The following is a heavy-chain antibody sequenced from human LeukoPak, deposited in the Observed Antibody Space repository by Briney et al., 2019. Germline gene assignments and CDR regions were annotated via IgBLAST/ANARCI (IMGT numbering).Heavy chain of an antibody. CDR1: GFTFSSYA. J-gene: IGHJ3*02. V-gene: IGHV3-30-3*01. Sequence: PGRSLRLSCAASGFTFSSYAMHWVRQAPGKGLEWVAVISYDGSNKYYADSVKGRFIISRDNSKNTLYLQMNSLRAEDTAVYYCARGYYDSSGYDAFDIWGQGTMVTVSS. CDR2: ISYDGSNK. D-gene: IGHD3-22*01. CDR3: ARGYYDSSGYDAFDI.